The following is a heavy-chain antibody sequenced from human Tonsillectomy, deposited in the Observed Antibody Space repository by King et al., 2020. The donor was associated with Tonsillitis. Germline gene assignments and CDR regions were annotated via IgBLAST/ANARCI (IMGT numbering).Heavy chain of an antibody. CDR2: INHSGSA. CDR1: GGSFSGYY. D-gene: IGHD2-2*01. Sequence: VQLQQWGAGLLKPSETLSLTCAVYGGSFSGYYWSWIRQPPGKGLEWIGEINHSGSANYNPSLKSRVTISVDTSKNQFPLKLSSVTAADTAVYYCARHIVPPAKAFDYWGQGTLVTVSS. CDR3: ARHIVPPAKAFDY. J-gene: IGHJ4*02. V-gene: IGHV4-34*01.